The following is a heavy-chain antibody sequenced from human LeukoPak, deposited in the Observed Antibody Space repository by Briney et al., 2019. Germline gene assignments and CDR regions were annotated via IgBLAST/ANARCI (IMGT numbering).Heavy chain of an antibody. D-gene: IGHD6-19*01. Sequence: GGSLRLSCAASGFTFRTSWMHWVRQAPGKGLVWVSRINSDGSTTNYADSVKGRFTISRDNAKNTLYLQMNSLRAEDTAVYYCARGKAVAGTFSWFDPWGQGTLVTVSS. CDR3: ARGKAVAGTFSWFDP. V-gene: IGHV3-74*01. CDR1: GFTFRTSW. J-gene: IGHJ5*02. CDR2: INSDGSTT.